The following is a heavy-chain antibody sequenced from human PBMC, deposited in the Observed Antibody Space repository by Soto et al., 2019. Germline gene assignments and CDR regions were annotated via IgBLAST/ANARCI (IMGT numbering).Heavy chain of an antibody. CDR3: VKSRGGNNFDFFD. V-gene: IGHV3-64D*06. D-gene: IGHD5-12*01. J-gene: IGHJ4*02. CDR1: GFTFSSYA. Sequence: VSLRLSCSASGFTFSSYAMHWVRQAPGKGLEYVSGVRGNGDPPFYADSVKGRFTISRDNSKNTLYLQMSGLSADDTAVYYCVKSRGGNNFDFFDWGQGALVTV. CDR2: VRGNGDPP.